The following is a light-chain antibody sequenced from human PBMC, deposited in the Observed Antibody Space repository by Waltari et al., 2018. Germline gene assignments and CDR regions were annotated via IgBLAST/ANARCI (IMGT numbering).Light chain of an antibody. J-gene: IGLJ3*02. V-gene: IGLV3-10*01. CDR3: YSTDNSDNHRGV. CDR2: DDS. CDR1: ALSIKF. Sequence: SYELTQPPSVSVSPGLTARITCPGDALSIKFVSWYQVRSGQALGVVIYDDSKRPSGIPGRFSCSSSGTMATLTITRAQVDDEGDYYCYSTDNSDNHRGVFGGGTRVTVL.